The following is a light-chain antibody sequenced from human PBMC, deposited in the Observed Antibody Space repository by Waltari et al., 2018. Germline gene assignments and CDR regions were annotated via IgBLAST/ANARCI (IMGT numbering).Light chain of an antibody. CDR1: QDISNY. Sequence: DIQMTQSPSSLSASVGDRVTITCQASQDISNYLNWYRQKPGKAPKLLIYDASYLETGVPSRFSGSGSGTDFTFTISSLQPEDIATYYCQQYDNLYTFGQGTKLEIK. V-gene: IGKV1-33*01. J-gene: IGKJ2*01. CDR2: DAS. CDR3: QQYDNLYT.